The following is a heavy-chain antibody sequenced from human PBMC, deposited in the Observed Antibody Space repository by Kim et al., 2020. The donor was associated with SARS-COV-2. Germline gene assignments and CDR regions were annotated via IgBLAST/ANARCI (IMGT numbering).Heavy chain of an antibody. Sequence: SETLSLTCAVYGGSFSGYYWSWIRQPPGKGLEWIGEINHSGSTNYNPSLKSRVTISVDTSKNQFSLKLSSVTAADTAVYYCARGPPRYSYGSGSYTIWGQGTMVTVSS. D-gene: IGHD3-10*01. CDR1: GGSFSGYY. V-gene: IGHV4-34*01. J-gene: IGHJ3*02. CDR3: ARGPPRYSYGSGSYTI. CDR2: INHSGST.